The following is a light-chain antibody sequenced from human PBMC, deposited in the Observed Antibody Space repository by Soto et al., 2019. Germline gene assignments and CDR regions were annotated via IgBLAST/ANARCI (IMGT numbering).Light chain of an antibody. CDR1: QDISNY. V-gene: IGKV1-33*01. CDR3: QQYDNLPWT. CDR2: DAS. J-gene: IGKJ1*01. Sequence: DIQMSQSPSSLSASVGDRVTITCQASQDISNYLNWYQQKPGKAPKLLIYDASNLETGVPSRFSGSGSGTDFTFTISSLQPEDSATYYCQQYDNLPWTFGQGTKVDI.